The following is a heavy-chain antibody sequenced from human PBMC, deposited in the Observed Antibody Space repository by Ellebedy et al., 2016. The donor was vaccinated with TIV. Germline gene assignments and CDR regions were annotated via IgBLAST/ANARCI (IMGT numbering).Heavy chain of an antibody. CDR3: AQTDWGSGGFYGLDV. J-gene: IGHJ6*02. D-gene: IGHD7-27*01. V-gene: IGHV3-23*01. Sequence: GESLKISCAASGLTFSSHAMSWVRQAPGKGLEWVSSITESGGNTYYADSVKGRFTISRDNSKDTLFLQMDSLRAEDTAVYYCAQTDWGSGGFYGLDVWGQGTTVTVSS. CDR1: GLTFSSHA. CDR2: ITESGGNT.